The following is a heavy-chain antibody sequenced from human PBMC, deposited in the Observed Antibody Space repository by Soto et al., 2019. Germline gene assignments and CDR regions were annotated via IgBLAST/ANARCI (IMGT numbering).Heavy chain of an antibody. CDR2: IIPIFGTA. J-gene: IGHJ3*02. V-gene: IGHV1-69*12. CDR3: ARSKGVDSSGYYYDAFDI. Sequence: QVQLVQSGAEVKKPGSSVKVSCKASGGTFSSYAISWVRQAPGQGLEWMGGIIPIFGTANYAQKFQGRVTSAADESTSTAYMELSSLRSEDTAVYYCARSKGVDSSGYYYDAFDIWGQGTMVTVSS. CDR1: GGTFSSYA. D-gene: IGHD3-22*01.